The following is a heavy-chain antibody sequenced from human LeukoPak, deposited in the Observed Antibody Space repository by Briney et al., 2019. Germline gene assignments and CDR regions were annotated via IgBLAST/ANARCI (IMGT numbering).Heavy chain of an antibody. D-gene: IGHD3-22*01. CDR1: GGSISSYY. Sequence: SETRSLTCTVSGGSISSYYWSWIRQPPGKGLEWIGYIYYSGSTNYNPSLKSRVTISVDTSKNQFSLKLSSVTAADTAVYYCARHGYYYDSSGYYSWFDPWGQGTLVTVSS. J-gene: IGHJ5*02. CDR2: IYYSGST. V-gene: IGHV4-59*08. CDR3: ARHGYYYDSSGYYSWFDP.